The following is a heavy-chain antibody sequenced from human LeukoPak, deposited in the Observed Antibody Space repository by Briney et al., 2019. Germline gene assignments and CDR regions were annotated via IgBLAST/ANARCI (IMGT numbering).Heavy chain of an antibody. CDR2: ISGSADST. J-gene: IGHJ6*04. CDR3: AKVAYSSPEDV. D-gene: IGHD6-19*01. V-gene: IGHV3-23*01. Sequence: GGSLRLSCAASGFTFSSYTMSWVRQAPGKGLEWVSGISGSADSTYYADSVKGRFTISRDNSKNTLYLQMNSLRAEDTAVYYCAKVAYSSPEDVWGKGTTVTVSS. CDR1: GFTFSSYT.